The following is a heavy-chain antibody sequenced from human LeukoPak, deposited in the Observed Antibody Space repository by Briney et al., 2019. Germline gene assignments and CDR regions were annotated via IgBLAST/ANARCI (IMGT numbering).Heavy chain of an antibody. V-gene: IGHV1-2*02. CDR3: ARGMGVLVPAATWFDP. Sequence: ASVKVSCKASGYTFTGYYMHWARQAPGQGLEWMGWINPNSGGTNYAQKFQGRVTMTRDTSISTAYMDLSRLRSDDTAVYYCARGMGVLVPAATWFDPWGQGTLVTVSS. CDR1: GYTFTGYY. D-gene: IGHD2-2*01. CDR2: INPNSGGT. J-gene: IGHJ5*02.